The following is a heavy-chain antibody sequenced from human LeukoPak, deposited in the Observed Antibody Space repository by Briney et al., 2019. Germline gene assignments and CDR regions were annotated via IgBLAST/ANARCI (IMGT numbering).Heavy chain of an antibody. CDR2: IKQDESEK. CDR3: ARDPYSSSWSYGMDV. J-gene: IGHJ6*02. D-gene: IGHD6-13*01. CDR1: GFTFSSYW. Sequence: GGSLRLSCAASGFTFSSYWMSWVRQTPEKGLEWVANIKQDESEKVYVDSVKGRFTISRDNAKSSLYLQMNSLRAEDTAVYYCARDPYSSSWSYGMDVWGQGTTVTVSS. V-gene: IGHV3-7*05.